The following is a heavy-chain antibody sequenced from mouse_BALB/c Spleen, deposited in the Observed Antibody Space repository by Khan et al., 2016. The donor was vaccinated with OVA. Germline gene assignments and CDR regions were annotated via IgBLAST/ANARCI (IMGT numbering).Heavy chain of an antibody. Sequence: EVQLQQSGPELVKPGASMKISCKASGYSFTDYTMNWVKQSPGKNLEWIGLINPYNGGTSYNQKFKGKATLTVDKSSSTAYMELLSLTSEDSAVYYCARGNYYGSNSWFAYWGQGTLVTVSA. CDR2: INPYNGGT. J-gene: IGHJ3*01. CDR1: GYSFTDYT. V-gene: IGHV1-18*01. D-gene: IGHD1-1*01. CDR3: ARGNYYGSNSWFAY.